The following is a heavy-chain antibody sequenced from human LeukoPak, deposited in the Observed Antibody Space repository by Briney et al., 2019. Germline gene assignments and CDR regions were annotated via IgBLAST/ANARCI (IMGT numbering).Heavy chain of an antibody. CDR2: ISYDGSNK. D-gene: IGHD2-2*01. V-gene: IGHV3-30*18. Sequence: PGRSLRLSCAASGFIFSSYGMHWVRQAPGKGLEWVAVISYDGSNKYYADSVKGRFTISRDNSKNTLYLQMNSLRAEDTAVYYCAKGPYIVVVPAAMGFDPWGQGTLVTVSS. J-gene: IGHJ5*02. CDR3: AKGPYIVVVPAAMGFDP. CDR1: GFIFSSYG.